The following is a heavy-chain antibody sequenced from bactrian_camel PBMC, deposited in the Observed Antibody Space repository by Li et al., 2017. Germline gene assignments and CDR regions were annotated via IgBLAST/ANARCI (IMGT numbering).Heavy chain of an antibody. Sequence: VQLVESGGGLVQPGGSLRLSCAASGFTFSSYDMSWVRQAPGKGLEWVSAINSGGGSTYYADSVKGRFTISRDNAKNTLYLQMTSLKSEDTALYYCSTSRTTYWGQGTQVTVS. CDR1: GFTFSSYD. J-gene: IGHJ4*01. CDR3: STSRTTY. CDR2: INSGGGST. V-gene: IGHV3S40*01.